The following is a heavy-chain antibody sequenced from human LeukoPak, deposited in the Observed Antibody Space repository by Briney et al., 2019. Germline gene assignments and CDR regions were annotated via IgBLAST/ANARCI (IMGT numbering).Heavy chain of an antibody. CDR3: ARDLPGYSGSLDY. CDR1: GGTFSSYA. D-gene: IGHD1-26*01. V-gene: IGHV1-2*02. Sequence: ASVKVSCKASGGTFSSYAISWVRQAPGQGLEWMGWINPNSGGTNYAQKFQGRVTITRDTSISTAYMELSRLRSDDTAVYYCARDLPGYSGSLDYWGQGTLVTVSS. J-gene: IGHJ4*02. CDR2: INPNSGGT.